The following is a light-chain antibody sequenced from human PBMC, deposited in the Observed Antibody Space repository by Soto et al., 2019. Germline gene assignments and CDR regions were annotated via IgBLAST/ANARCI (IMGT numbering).Light chain of an antibody. CDR2: KAS. CDR1: QSISSW. V-gene: IGKV1-5*03. CDR3: QQYNSYSLT. Sequence: DIQMTQSPATLSASVGDRVTITCRASQSISSWLAWYQQKPGKAPKLLIYKASSLESGVPSRFSGSGSGTEFTLTISSLQPDDFATYYCQQYNSYSLTFGGGTKVEIK. J-gene: IGKJ4*01.